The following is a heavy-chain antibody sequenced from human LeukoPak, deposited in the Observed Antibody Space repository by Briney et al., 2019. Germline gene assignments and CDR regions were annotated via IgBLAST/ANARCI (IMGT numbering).Heavy chain of an antibody. Sequence: PSETLSLTCTVSGGSISSYYWSWIRQPAGKGLEWIGRIYTSGSTNYNPSLKSRVTMSVDTSKNQFSLELSSVTAADTAVYYCARHLRYYDSSGYYGAFDIWGQGTMVTVSS. CDR3: ARHLRYYDSSGYYGAFDI. D-gene: IGHD3-22*01. CDR1: GGSISSYY. J-gene: IGHJ3*02. V-gene: IGHV4-4*07. CDR2: IYTSGST.